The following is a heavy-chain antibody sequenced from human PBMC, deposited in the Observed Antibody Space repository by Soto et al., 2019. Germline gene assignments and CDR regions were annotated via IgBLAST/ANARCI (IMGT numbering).Heavy chain of an antibody. Sequence: GGSLRLSCATSDFTISPYWMTWVRQTPGQGLEFVANIKEDGSVTNYVDSVKGRFTISRDNAKNSLYLQINSLRAEDTAVYYCGTDQWGGAFDLWGRGTTVTVSS. CDR3: GTDQWGGAFDL. CDR2: IKEDGSVT. J-gene: IGHJ3*01. CDR1: DFTISPYW. V-gene: IGHV3-7*01. D-gene: IGHD3-10*01.